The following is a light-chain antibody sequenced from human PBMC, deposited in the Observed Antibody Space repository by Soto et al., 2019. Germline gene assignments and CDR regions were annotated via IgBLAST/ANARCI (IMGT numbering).Light chain of an antibody. CDR2: EGT. CDR3: CSYAGSSTYVV. J-gene: IGLJ2*01. Sequence: QSALTQPASVSGSPGQSLTISCTGTSSDVGSYNLVSWYQQHPGKAPKLMIYEGTKRPSGVSNRFSGSKSGNTASLTISGLQAVDEADYYCCSYAGSSTYVVFGGGTKLTVL. V-gene: IGLV2-23*01. CDR1: SSDVGSYNL.